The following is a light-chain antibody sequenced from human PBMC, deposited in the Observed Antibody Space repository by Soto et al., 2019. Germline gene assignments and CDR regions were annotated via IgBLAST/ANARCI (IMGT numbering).Light chain of an antibody. J-gene: IGLJ2*01. CDR1: SSDVCGYNY. CDR2: DVT. Sequence: QSALTQPASVSGSPGQSITISCTGTSSDVCGYNYVSWYQQHPGKAPKLMIYDVTNRPSGVSDRFSGSKSGNTASLTITGVQAEDEADYYCQSDTSSSTLVVFGGGTKLTVL. CDR3: QSDTSSSTLVV. V-gene: IGLV2-14*01.